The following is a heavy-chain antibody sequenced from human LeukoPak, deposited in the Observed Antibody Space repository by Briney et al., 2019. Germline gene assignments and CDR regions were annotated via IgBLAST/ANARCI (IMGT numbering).Heavy chain of an antibody. V-gene: IGHV4-59*08. CDR3: ARPSKSGGYNYWYFDL. J-gene: IGHJ2*01. D-gene: IGHD5-24*01. CDR2: IYYTGDT. CDR1: GGSISPYY. Sequence: PSETLSLTCSVSGGSISPYYWSWIRQPPGKGMEWIAYIYYTGDTNYNPSLKSRVTISVDTSKNQFSLTLSSVIAADTAVYYCARPSKSGGYNYWYFDLWGRGTLVTVSS.